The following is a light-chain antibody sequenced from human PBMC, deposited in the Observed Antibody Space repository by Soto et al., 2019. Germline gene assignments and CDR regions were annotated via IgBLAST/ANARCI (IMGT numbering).Light chain of an antibody. V-gene: IGKV3-20*01. CDR2: GAS. J-gene: IGKJ4*01. Sequence: ELVFTHSPGTLSLSPGDRATLSCRASQSVSSNYLAWYQQKPGQAPRLLIYGASSRATGIPDRFSGSGSGTDFTLTISRLEPEDFAVYYCQRYGTSLPLTFGGGTKV. CDR1: QSVSSNY. CDR3: QRYGTSLPLT.